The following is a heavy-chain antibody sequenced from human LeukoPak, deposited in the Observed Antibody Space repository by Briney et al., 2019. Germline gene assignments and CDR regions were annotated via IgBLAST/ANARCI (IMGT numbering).Heavy chain of an antibody. Sequence: PSETLSLTCAVYGGSFSGYYWSWIRQPPGKGLEWIGEINHSGSTNYNPSLKSRVTISVDTSKNQFSLKLSSVAAADTAVYYCARLPRQYYYGSGSYYMEAFDIWGQGTMVTVSS. V-gene: IGHV4-34*01. J-gene: IGHJ3*02. CDR2: INHSGST. CDR1: GGSFSGYY. CDR3: ARLPRQYYYGSGSYYMEAFDI. D-gene: IGHD3-10*01.